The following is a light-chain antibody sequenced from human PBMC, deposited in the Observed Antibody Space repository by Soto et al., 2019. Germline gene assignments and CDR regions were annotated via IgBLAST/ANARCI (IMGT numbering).Light chain of an antibody. V-gene: IGKV3-20*01. Sequence: EIVLTQSPGTLSLSPGERATLSCRASQSVSSSYLAWYQQEPGQAPRLLIYGASSRATGIPDRFGGSGSGTDFTLTISRLEPEDFAVYYCQQYGSSPPITFGQGTRLEIK. J-gene: IGKJ5*01. CDR2: GAS. CDR1: QSVSSSY. CDR3: QQYGSSPPIT.